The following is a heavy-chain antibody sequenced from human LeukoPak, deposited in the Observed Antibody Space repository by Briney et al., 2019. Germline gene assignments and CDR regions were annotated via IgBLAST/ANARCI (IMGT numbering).Heavy chain of an antibody. CDR2: INSDGSST. D-gene: IGHD6-13*01. J-gene: IGHJ4*02. Sequence: GGSLRLSCAASGFTFSSYWMHWVRQAPGKGLVWVSRINSDGSSTSYADSVKGRFTISRDNAKNMLYLQMNSLRAEDTAVYYCASDIAAAGTVDYWGQGNLVTVSS. V-gene: IGHV3-74*01. CDR1: GFTFSSYW. CDR3: ASDIAAAGTVDY.